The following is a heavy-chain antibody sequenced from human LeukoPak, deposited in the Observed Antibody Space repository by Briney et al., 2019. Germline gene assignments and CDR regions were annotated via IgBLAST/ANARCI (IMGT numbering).Heavy chain of an antibody. CDR1: GGSISSYY. V-gene: IGHV4-59*01. Sequence: SETLSLTCTVSGGSISSYYWSWIRQPPGKGLEWIGYIYYSGSTNYNPSLKSRVTISVDTSKNQFSLKLSSVTAADTAVYYCASSGYYYGMDVWGKGTTVTVSS. D-gene: IGHD3-10*01. CDR2: IYYSGST. CDR3: ASSGYYYGMDV. J-gene: IGHJ6*04.